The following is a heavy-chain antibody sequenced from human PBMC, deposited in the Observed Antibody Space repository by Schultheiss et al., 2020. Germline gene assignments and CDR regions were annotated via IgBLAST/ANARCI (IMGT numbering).Heavy chain of an antibody. D-gene: IGHD3-10*01. Sequence: GGSLRLSCAASGFTFSSYGMHWVRQAPGKGLEWISYISSSSSYIYYADSVKGRFTISRDNAKNSLYLQMNSLRAEDTAVYYCARSPLLVRSYFDYWGQGTLVTVSS. CDR2: ISSSSSYI. J-gene: IGHJ4*02. V-gene: IGHV3-21*05. CDR1: GFTFSSYG. CDR3: ARSPLLVRSYFDY.